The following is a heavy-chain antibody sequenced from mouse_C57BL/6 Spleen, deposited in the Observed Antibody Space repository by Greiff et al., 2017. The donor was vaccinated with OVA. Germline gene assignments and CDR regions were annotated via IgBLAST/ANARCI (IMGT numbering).Heavy chain of an antibody. CDR2: IDPSDSYT. CDR3: ARYVSSYDY. D-gene: IGHD1-1*01. J-gene: IGHJ2*01. V-gene: IGHV1-69*01. Sequence: QVQLQQPGAELVMPGASVKLSCKASGYTFTSYWMHWVKQRPGQGLEWIGEIDPSDSYTNYNQKFKGKSTLTVDKSSSTAYMQLSSLTSADSAVSYCARYVSSYDYWGQGTTLTVSS. CDR1: GYTFTSYW.